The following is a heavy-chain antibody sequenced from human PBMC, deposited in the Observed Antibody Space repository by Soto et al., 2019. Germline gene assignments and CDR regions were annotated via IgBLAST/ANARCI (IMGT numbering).Heavy chain of an antibody. J-gene: IGHJ4*02. D-gene: IGHD1-7*01. CDR2: INVGNANT. CDR3: ALGYNWNYYFDY. V-gene: IGHV1-3*01. CDR1: GHTFTITRFP. Sequence: QVHLVQSGAEVKKPGASVRLSCQASGHTFTITRFPMHCVRQATGQRLEWMGLINVGNANTKYSQKFQGRDTITRDPSVLPAYMELSCLRSEDTAVYYCALGYNWNYYFDYWGQGTLVTVSS.